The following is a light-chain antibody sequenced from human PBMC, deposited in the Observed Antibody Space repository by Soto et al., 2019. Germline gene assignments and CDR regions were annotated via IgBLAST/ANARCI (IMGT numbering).Light chain of an antibody. CDR1: QSISNR. CDR2: KAS. CDR3: QQYNNWPLT. V-gene: IGKV1-5*03. J-gene: IGKJ4*01. Sequence: DIQMTQSPSTLSASVGDRVTITCRASQSISNRLAWYQQKPGKAPKLLIYKASTLKSGVPSRFSGSGSGTEFTLTISSLQPDDFGVYYCQQYNNWPLTFGGGTKVDI.